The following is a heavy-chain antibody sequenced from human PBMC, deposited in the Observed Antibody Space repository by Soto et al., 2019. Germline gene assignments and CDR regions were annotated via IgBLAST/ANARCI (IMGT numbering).Heavy chain of an antibody. Sequence: QVQLVQSGAEVKKPGASVKVSCKASGYTFTGYYMHWVRQAPGQGLEWMGWINPNSGGTNYAQKFQGWVTMTRDTSISTAYMELSRLRSDDTAVYYCALPLQRFGGNYYFDYWGQGTLVTVSS. D-gene: IGHD3-10*01. V-gene: IGHV1-2*04. CDR2: INPNSGGT. J-gene: IGHJ4*02. CDR1: GYTFTGYY. CDR3: ALPLQRFGGNYYFDY.